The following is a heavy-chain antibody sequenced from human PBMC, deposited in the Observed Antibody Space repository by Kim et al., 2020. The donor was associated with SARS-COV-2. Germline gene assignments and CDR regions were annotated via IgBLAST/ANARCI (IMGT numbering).Heavy chain of an antibody. V-gene: IGHV3-23*01. CDR1: GFTFSSYA. J-gene: IGHJ4*02. D-gene: IGHD5-12*01. CDR2: ISGSGGST. CDR3: AKDGAGIVATVVDY. Sequence: GGSLRLSCAASGFTFSSYAMSWVRQAPGKGLEWVSAISGSGGSTYYADSVKGRFTISRVNSKNTLYLQMNSLRAEDTAVYYCAKDGAGIVATVVDYWGQGTLVTVSS.